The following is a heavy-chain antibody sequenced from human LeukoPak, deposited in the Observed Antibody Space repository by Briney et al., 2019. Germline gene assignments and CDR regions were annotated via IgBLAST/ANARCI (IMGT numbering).Heavy chain of an antibody. CDR1: GYSISSGYY. Sequence: KPSETLSLTCAVSGYSISSGYYWGWIRQPPGKGLEWIGSIYHSGSTYYNPSLKSRVTISVDTSKNQFSLKLSSVTAADTAVYYCARLGYCSSTSCYNPSICDYWGQGTLVTVSS. J-gene: IGHJ4*02. D-gene: IGHD2-2*02. CDR2: IYHSGST. CDR3: ARLGYCSSTSCYNPSICDY. V-gene: IGHV4-38-2*01.